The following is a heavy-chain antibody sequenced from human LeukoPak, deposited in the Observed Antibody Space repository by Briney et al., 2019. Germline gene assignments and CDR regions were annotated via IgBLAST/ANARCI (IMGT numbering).Heavy chain of an antibody. V-gene: IGHV4-4*02. J-gene: IGHJ4*02. CDR2: IYHSGST. CDR3: ARLKGRDYYDSSGYYYFDY. D-gene: IGHD3-22*01. Sequence: SSETLSLTCAVSGGSISSSNWWSWVRQPPGKGLEWIGEIYHSGSTNYNPSLKSRVTISVDKSKNQFSLKLSSVTAADTAVYYCARLKGRDYYDSSGYYYFDYWGQGALVTVSS. CDR1: GGSISSSNW.